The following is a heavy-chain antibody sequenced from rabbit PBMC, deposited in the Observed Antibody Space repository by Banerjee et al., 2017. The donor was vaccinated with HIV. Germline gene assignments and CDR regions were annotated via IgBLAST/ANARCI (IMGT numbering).Heavy chain of an antibody. CDR3: ARAGGAGYGYGTRFKL. CDR2: IDTGNNSP. CDR1: GFSFSSSYY. D-gene: IGHD6-1*01. J-gene: IGHJ4*01. Sequence: QEQLEESGGDLVKPEGSLTLTCTASGFSFSSSYYMCWVRQAPGKGLEWIGCIDTGNNSPWYANWVNGRFTISRSTSLNTVDLKMTSLTAADTATYFCARAGGAGYGYGTRFKLWGPGTLVTVS. V-gene: IGHV1S43*01.